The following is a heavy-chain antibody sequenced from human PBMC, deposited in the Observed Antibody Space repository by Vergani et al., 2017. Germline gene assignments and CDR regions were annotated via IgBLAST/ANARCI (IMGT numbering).Heavy chain of an antibody. CDR1: GFTFSNSA. CDR2: ISGPGLST. Sequence: EVHLEESGGGLVQSGGSLRLSCAASGFTFSNSAVSWVRQAPGRGLAWVSSISGPGLSTYYADSVKGRVTISRDNSKNTLYLQMNSLRVEDTAVYYCARADGRYDWFDYWGQRTLVTVSS. J-gene: IGHJ4*01. CDR3: ARADGRYDWFDY. V-gene: IGHV3-23*04. D-gene: IGHD1-20*01.